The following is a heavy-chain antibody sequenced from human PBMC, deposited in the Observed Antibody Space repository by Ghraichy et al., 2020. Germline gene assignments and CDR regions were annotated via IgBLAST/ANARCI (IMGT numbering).Heavy chain of an antibody. J-gene: IGHJ4*02. CDR3: AKDKIRAHYFDY. D-gene: IGHD4-17*01. CDR2: ISGSGGST. V-gene: IGHV3-23*01. CDR1: GFTFSSYA. Sequence: GESLNISCAASGFTFSSYAMSWVRQAPGKGLEWVSAISGSGGSTYYADSVKGRFTISRDNSKNTLYLQMNSLRAEDTAVYYCAKDKIRAHYFDYWGQGTLVTVSS.